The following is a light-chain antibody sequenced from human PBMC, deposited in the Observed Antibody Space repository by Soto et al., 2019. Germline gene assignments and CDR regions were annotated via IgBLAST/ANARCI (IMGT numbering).Light chain of an antibody. CDR1: SSDIGGYNY. Sequence: QSALTQPASVSGSPGQSITISCTGTSSDIGGYNYVSWYQQHPDKAPKLTIYEVNNRPSGVSNRFSGSKSGNTASLTISGLQTEDEADYYCISYTSKSTWVFGGGTKLTVL. V-gene: IGLV2-14*01. CDR3: ISYTSKSTWV. CDR2: EVN. J-gene: IGLJ3*02.